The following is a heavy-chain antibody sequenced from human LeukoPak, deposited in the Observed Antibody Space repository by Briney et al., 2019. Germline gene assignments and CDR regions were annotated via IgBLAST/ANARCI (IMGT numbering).Heavy chain of an antibody. D-gene: IGHD3-10*01. CDR1: GGSISSSSFY. Sequence: SETLSLTCTVSGGSISSSSFYWGWIRQPPGRGLEWIGSIYYTGATYHSPSLKSRVTISVDTSKNQFSLKLSSVTAADTAVYYCARDPSPGTGYFDYWGQGTLVTVSS. V-gene: IGHV4-39*02. CDR3: ARDPSPGTGYFDY. J-gene: IGHJ4*02. CDR2: IYYTGAT.